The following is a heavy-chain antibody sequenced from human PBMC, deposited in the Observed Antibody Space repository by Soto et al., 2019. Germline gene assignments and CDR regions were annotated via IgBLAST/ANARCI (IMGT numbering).Heavy chain of an antibody. CDR1: GFSLSTSGVG. Sequence: QITLKESGPTLVKPTQTLTLTCTFSGFSLSTSGVGVGWIRQPPGKALQWLALSYWDDDKRYSPSLKSWLTITKDTSKTRVVLTQTDIDPMHTATYYCAHSVGSSGYYLDWCFDLWCRGTLVTVSS. V-gene: IGHV2-5*02. D-gene: IGHD3-22*01. CDR3: AHSVGSSGYYLDWCFDL. CDR2: SYWDDDK. J-gene: IGHJ2*01.